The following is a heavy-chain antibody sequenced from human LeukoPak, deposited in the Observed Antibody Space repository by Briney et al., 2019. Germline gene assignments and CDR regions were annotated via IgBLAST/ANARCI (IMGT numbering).Heavy chain of an antibody. CDR1: GFTFSSYA. CDR2: ISYDGSNK. V-gene: IGHV3-30-3*01. Sequence: GGSLRLSCAASGFTFSSYAMHWVRQAPGKGLEWVAVISYDGSNKYYADSVKGRFTISRDNSKNTLYLQMNSLRAEDTAVYCCAREDLDYDSSGYYLGVPGYWGQGTLVTVSS. D-gene: IGHD3-22*01. J-gene: IGHJ4*02. CDR3: AREDLDYDSSGYYLGVPGY.